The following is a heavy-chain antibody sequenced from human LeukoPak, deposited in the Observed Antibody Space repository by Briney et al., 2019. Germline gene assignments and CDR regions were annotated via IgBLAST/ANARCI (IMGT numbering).Heavy chain of an antibody. D-gene: IGHD5-18*01. CDR3: ARGGVNGYSYGYFY. Sequence: PSETLSLTCTVSGGSISSYYWSWIRQPPGKGLEWIGYIYYSGSTNYNPSLKSRVTISVDTSKNQFSLKLSSVTAADTAVYYCARGGVNGYSYGYFYWGQGTLVTVSS. J-gene: IGHJ4*02. V-gene: IGHV4-59*01. CDR2: IYYSGST. CDR1: GGSISSYY.